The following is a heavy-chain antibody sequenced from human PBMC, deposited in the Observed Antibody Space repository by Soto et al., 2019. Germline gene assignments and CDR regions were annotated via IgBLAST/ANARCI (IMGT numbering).Heavy chain of an antibody. Sequence: ASVKVSCKASGYTFTSYAMHWVRQAPGQRLEWMGWINAGNGNTKYSQKFQGRVTITRDTSASTAYMELRSLRSEDTAVYYCARDLTGTTSWFDPWGQGTLVTVSS. V-gene: IGHV1-3*01. CDR1: GYTFTSYA. CDR2: INAGNGNT. CDR3: ARDLTGTTSWFDP. D-gene: IGHD1-7*01. J-gene: IGHJ5*02.